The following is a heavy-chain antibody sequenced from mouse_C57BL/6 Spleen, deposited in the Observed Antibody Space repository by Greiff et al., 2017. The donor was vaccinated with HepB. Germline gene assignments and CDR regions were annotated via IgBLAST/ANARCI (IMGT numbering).Heavy chain of an antibody. Sequence: QVQLQQSGAELVRPGTSVKMSCKASGYTFTNYWIGWAKQRPGHGLEWIGDIYPGGGYTNYNEKFKGKATLTADKSSSTAYLQFSSLTSEDSAIYYCASRHYYGSSRGAMDYWGQGTSVTVSS. CDR2: IYPGGGYT. CDR1: GYTFTNYW. V-gene: IGHV1-63*01. D-gene: IGHD1-1*01. CDR3: ASRHYYGSSRGAMDY. J-gene: IGHJ4*01.